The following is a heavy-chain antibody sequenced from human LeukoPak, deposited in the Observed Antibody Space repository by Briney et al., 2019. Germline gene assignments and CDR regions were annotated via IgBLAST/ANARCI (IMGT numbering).Heavy chain of an antibody. J-gene: IGHJ4*02. V-gene: IGHV3-9*01. D-gene: IGHD1-14*01. Sequence: GGSLILSCAASGFTFDDYAMHWVRQAPGKGLEWVSGISWNSGSIGYVDSVKGRFTISRDNAKNSLYLQMNSLRVEDTALYYCANAYELTGAPFEYWGQGTLVTVSS. CDR2: ISWNSGSI. CDR1: GFTFDDYA. CDR3: ANAYELTGAPFEY.